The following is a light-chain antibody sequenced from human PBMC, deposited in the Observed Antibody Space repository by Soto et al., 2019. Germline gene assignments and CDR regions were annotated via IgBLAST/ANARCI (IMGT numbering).Light chain of an antibody. J-gene: IGKJ4*01. CDR1: QGISNY. Sequence: DIQMTQSPSSLSASVGDRVTITCRASQGISNYLAWYQQKPGKVPKLLIYAASTLQFGVPPRFSGSGSGTDFTITVSSLQPEDVATYYCQKYDSVPLTFGGGTKVEI. CDR3: QKYDSVPLT. V-gene: IGKV1-27*01. CDR2: AAS.